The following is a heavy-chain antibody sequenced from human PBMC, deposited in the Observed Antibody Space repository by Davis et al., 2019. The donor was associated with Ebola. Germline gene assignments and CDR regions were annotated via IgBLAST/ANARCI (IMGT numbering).Heavy chain of an antibody. Sequence: GGSLRLSCAASGFTFSSYAMHWVRQAPGKGLEYVSAISSTGGSTYYANSVKGRFTISRDNSKNTLYLQMGSLRAEDMAVYYCARDMMTTMFYYYYGMDVWGQGTTVTVSS. CDR1: GFTFSSYA. J-gene: IGHJ6*02. CDR2: ISSTGGST. CDR3: ARDMMTTMFYYYYGMDV. V-gene: IGHV3-64*01. D-gene: IGHD4-17*01.